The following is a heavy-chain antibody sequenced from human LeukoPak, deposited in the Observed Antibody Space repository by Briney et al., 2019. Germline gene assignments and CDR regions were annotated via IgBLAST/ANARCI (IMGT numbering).Heavy chain of an antibody. V-gene: IGHV3-21*04. D-gene: IGHD3-16*01. CDR2: ISSSSSYI. CDR3: AKEGGVWGEGYFDY. Sequence: GGSLRLSCAASGFTFSSYSMNWVRQAPGKGLEWVSSISSSSSYIYYADSVKGRFTISRDNAKNSLYLQMNSLRAEDTAVYYCAKEGGVWGEGYFDYWGQGTLVTVSS. J-gene: IGHJ4*02. CDR1: GFTFSSYS.